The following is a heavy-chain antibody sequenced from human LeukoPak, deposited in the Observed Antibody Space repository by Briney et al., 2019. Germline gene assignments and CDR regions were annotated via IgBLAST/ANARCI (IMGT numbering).Heavy chain of an antibody. V-gene: IGHV4-59*08. CDR1: GGSISSYY. J-gene: IGHJ4*02. CDR3: ARQTSGLRLGYFDY. CDR2: MYYSGST. D-gene: IGHD3-22*01. Sequence: PSETLSLTCTVSGGSISSYYWTWIRQPPGKGLEWIGYMYYSGSTKYNPSLKSRVTISVDTSKNQFSLKLSSVTAADTAVYYCARQTSGLRLGYFDYWGQGTLVTVSS.